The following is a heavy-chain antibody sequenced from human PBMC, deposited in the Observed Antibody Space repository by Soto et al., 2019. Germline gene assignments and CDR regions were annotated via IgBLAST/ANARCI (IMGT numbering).Heavy chain of an antibody. CDR2: IYYSGST. CDR1: GGSISSGGYY. CDR3: ARGGIAAAPGHHYYYGMDV. J-gene: IGHJ6*02. Sequence: QVQLQESGPGLVKPSQTLSLTCTVSGGSISSGGYYWSWIRQHPGKGLEWIGYIYYSGSTYYNPSLKSRVTISVDTSKNQFSLKLSSVTAADTAVYYCARGGIAAAPGHHYYYGMDVWGQGTTVTVSS. V-gene: IGHV4-31*03. D-gene: IGHD6-13*01.